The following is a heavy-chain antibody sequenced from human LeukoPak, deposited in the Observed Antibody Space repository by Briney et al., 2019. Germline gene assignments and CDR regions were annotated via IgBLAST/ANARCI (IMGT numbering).Heavy chain of an antibody. J-gene: IGHJ4*02. V-gene: IGHV3-64*01. D-gene: IGHD1-26*01. CDR3: ANLGIVGATGDKYFDY. CDR1: GFTFSSYA. CDR2: ISSNGGST. Sequence: GGSLRLSCAASGFTFSSYAMHWVRQAPGKGLEYVSAISSNGGSTYYANSVKGRFTISRDNSKNTLYLQMNSLRAEDTAVYYCANLGIVGATGDKYFDYWGQGTLVTVSS.